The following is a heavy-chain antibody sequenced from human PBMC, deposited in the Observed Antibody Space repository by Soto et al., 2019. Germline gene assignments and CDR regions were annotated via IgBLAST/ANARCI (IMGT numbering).Heavy chain of an antibody. J-gene: IGHJ5*02. Sequence: GGSLRLSCAASGFTFNSFYMHWVRQAPGKGLEWVAVISYDGSNKYYADSVKGRFTISRDNSKNTLYLQMNSLRAEGTAVYYCARDLEVAVAGAWGQGTLVTVSS. CDR3: ARDLEVAVAGA. CDR1: GFTFNSFY. V-gene: IGHV3-30*05. D-gene: IGHD6-19*01. CDR2: ISYDGSNK.